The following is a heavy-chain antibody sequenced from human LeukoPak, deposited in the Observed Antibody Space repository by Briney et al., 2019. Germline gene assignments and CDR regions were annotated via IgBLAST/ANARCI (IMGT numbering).Heavy chain of an antibody. CDR1: GYTFTGYY. J-gene: IGHJ5*02. Sequence: ASVKVSCKASGYTFTGYYMHWVRQAPGQGLEWMGRINPNSGGTNYAQKFQGRVTMTRDTSISTAYMELSSLRSEDTAVYYCARTFIAVAGTSWFDPWGQGTLVTVSS. CDR3: ARTFIAVAGTSWFDP. CDR2: INPNSGGT. D-gene: IGHD6-19*01. V-gene: IGHV1-2*06.